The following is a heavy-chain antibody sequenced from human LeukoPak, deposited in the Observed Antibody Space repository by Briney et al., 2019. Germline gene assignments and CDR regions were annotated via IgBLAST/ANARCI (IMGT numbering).Heavy chain of an antibody. V-gene: IGHV1-8*01. Sequence: ASVKVSCKASGYTFTSYDINRVRQATGQGLEWMGWMNPNSGNTGYAQKFQGRVTMTRNTSMSTAYMELSSLRSEDTAVYYCARESTDSYNWFDPWGQGTLVTVSS. J-gene: IGHJ5*02. CDR1: GYTFTSYD. CDR2: MNPNSGNT. CDR3: ARESTDSYNWFDP. D-gene: IGHD2-2*01.